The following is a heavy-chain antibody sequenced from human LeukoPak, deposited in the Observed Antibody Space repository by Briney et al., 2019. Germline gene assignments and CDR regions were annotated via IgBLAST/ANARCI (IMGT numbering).Heavy chain of an antibody. CDR2: ISGSGGST. CDR3: ARPQGMVYALDY. J-gene: IGHJ4*02. Sequence: GGSLRLSCAASGFTFRSYGMKWVRQAPGKGLEWVSAISGSGGSTYYADSVKGRFTISRDNAKNTLYLQMNSLRAEDTAVYYCARPQGMVYALDYWGQGTLVTVSS. D-gene: IGHD2-8*01. CDR1: GFTFRSYG. V-gene: IGHV3-23*01.